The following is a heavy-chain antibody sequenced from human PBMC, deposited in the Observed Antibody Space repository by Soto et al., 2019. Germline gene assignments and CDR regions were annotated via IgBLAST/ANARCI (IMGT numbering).Heavy chain of an antibody. CDR3: ASRGSYNQLDN. Sequence: GGSLRLSCVASGITFSRCSMNWVRQAPGKGLEWISYISGHSNTIRYADSVKGRFTISRDNVKNSVYLQMNSLRAEDTAVYYCASRGSYNQLDNWGQGTLVTVSS. V-gene: IGHV3-48*01. D-gene: IGHD3-9*01. CDR2: ISGHSNTI. J-gene: IGHJ4*02. CDR1: GITFSRCS.